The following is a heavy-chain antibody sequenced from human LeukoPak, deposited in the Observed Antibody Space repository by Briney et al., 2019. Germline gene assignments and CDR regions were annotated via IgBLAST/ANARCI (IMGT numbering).Heavy chain of an antibody. D-gene: IGHD5-18*01. CDR2: ISSSSSYI. CDR3: ARDLHGAMAT. V-gene: IGHV3-21*01. J-gene: IGHJ5*02. CDR1: GFTFSSYS. Sequence: PGGLLRLSCAASGFTFSSYSMNWVRQAPGKGLEWVSSISSSSSYIYYADSVKGRFTISRDNAKNSLYLQMNSLRAEDTAVYYCARDLHGAMATWGQGTLVTSST.